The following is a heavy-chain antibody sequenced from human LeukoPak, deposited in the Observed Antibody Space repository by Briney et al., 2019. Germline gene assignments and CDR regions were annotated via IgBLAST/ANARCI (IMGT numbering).Heavy chain of an antibody. CDR1: GYTFTSYG. CDR3: ARVEQWLVHYYYCGMDV. D-gene: IGHD6-19*01. Sequence: ASVKVSCKASGYTFTSYGISWVRQAPGQGLEWMGWISAYNGNTNYAQKLQGRVTMTTDTSTSTAYMELRSLRSDDTAVYYCARVEQWLVHYYYCGMDVWGQGTTVTVSS. CDR2: ISAYNGNT. J-gene: IGHJ6*02. V-gene: IGHV1-18*01.